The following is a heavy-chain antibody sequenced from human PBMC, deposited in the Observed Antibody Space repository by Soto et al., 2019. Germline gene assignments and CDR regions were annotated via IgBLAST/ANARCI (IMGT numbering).Heavy chain of an antibody. CDR3: AKDRVGGTFYTPLAF. CDR1: VFNFDNYG. Sequence: GGSLRLACQASVFNFDNYGVHWVRQAPGKGREWVAVITYDGSFQYYADSVKGRFTISRDNSKNTLSLHLNTLKPEDTAVYHCAKDRVGGTFYTPLAFWGQGTLVTVSS. V-gene: IGHV3-30*18. D-gene: IGHD1-7*01. CDR2: ITYDGSFQ. J-gene: IGHJ4*02.